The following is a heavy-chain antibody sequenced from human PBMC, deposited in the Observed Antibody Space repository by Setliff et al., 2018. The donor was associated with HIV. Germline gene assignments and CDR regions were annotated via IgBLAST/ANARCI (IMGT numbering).Heavy chain of an antibody. CDR2: IYYSGHT. CDR3: ARVPTQGDYGSDAFDI. V-gene: IGHV4-59*01. Sequence: PSETLSLTCTVSGSSISNYYWSWIRQSPGRGLEWIGYIYYSGHTKYNPSLKSRVTISLDTSKNQFSLKLRSLTAADTAVYYCARVPTQGDYGSDAFDIWGQGTMVTVSS. D-gene: IGHD4-17*01. CDR1: GSSISNYY. J-gene: IGHJ3*02.